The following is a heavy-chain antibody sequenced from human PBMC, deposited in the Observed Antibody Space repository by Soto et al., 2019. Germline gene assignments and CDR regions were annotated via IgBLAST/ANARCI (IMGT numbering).Heavy chain of an antibody. CDR1: GFTFSSYA. V-gene: IGHV3-23*01. D-gene: IGHD2-15*01. CDR3: AKDHRYCSGGSCYAPTFDY. Sequence: GGSLRLSCAASGFTFSSYAMSWVRQAPGKGLEWVSAISGSGGSTYYADSVKGRFTISRDNSKNTLYLQMNSLRAEDTAVYYCAKDHRYCSGGSCYAPTFDYWGQGTLVTVSS. J-gene: IGHJ4*02. CDR2: ISGSGGST.